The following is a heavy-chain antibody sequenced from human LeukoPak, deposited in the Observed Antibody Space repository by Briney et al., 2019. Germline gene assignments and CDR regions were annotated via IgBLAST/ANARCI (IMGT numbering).Heavy chain of an antibody. D-gene: IGHD1-26*01. Sequence: PGGSLRLSCAASGFTFSSYAMHWVRQAPGKGLEWVAVISYDGSNKYYADSVKGRFTISRDNSKNTLYLQMNSLRAEDTAVYYCASARWGWELLPAPLPDYWGQGTLVTVSS. J-gene: IGHJ4*02. V-gene: IGHV3-30*04. CDR1: GFTFSSYA. CDR3: ASARWGWELLPAPLPDY. CDR2: ISYDGSNK.